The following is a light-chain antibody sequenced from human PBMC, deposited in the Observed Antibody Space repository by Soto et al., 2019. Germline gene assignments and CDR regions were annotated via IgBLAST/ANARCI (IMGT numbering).Light chain of an antibody. V-gene: IGKV3-20*01. CDR2: TAS. CDR3: QQYDTSPLT. J-gene: IGKJ1*01. CDR1: QSLSRNY. Sequence: EIVLTQSPGTLSLSPGEGTTLSCRASQSLSRNYLAWYQHKPGQAPRLLLYTASNRATGVPPRFSGSGSGTDFTLTISRLEPEDFALYYCQQYDTSPLTFGQGTKVEI.